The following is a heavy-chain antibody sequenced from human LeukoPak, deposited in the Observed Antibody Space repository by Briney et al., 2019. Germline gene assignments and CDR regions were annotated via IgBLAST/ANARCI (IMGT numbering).Heavy chain of an antibody. D-gene: IGHD3-10*01. CDR1: GYTFTSYG. V-gene: IGHV1-18*01. CDR3: ARDLYGSGSGILDY. Sequence: ASVKVSCKASGYTFTSYGINWVRQAPGQGLEWMGWISAYNGNTDYAQKLQGRVTMTTDTSTSTAYMELRSLRSDDTAVYYCARDLYGSGSGILDYWGQGTLVTVSS. CDR2: ISAYNGNT. J-gene: IGHJ4*02.